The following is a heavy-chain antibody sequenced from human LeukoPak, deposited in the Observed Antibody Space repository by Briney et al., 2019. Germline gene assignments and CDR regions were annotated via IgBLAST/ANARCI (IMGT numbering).Heavy chain of an antibody. D-gene: IGHD3-22*01. CDR2: LHYSGSTISDSGST. Sequence: PSETLSLTCGVSGVSVSSHSWTWLRQPPGKGLEWLGHLHYSGSTISDSGSTYYNPSLKSRVTISADTSKNQFSLRLSSVTAADTAVYYCAREYYYDSSGYLLGGWFDPWGQGTLVTVSS. CDR1: GVSVSSHS. CDR3: AREYYYDSSGYLLGGWFDP. J-gene: IGHJ5*02. V-gene: IGHV4-59*02.